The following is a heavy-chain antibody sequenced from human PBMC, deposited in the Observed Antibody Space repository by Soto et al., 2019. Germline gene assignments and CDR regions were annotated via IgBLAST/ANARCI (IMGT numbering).Heavy chain of an antibody. J-gene: IGHJ4*02. CDR3: PHDDVAQQGFDF. Sequence: QITLKESGPPLVKPTQTLTVTCTFSGFSLTSRGVGVGWIRQPPGKALEWLALIYWDDDTRYTPSLKSRLTVTKDNSKNQVVLAMTNISPVDTATYHCPHDDVAQQGFDFWGQGLLVTVSS. V-gene: IGHV2-5*02. CDR1: GFSLTSRGVG. D-gene: IGHD5-12*01. CDR2: IYWDDDT.